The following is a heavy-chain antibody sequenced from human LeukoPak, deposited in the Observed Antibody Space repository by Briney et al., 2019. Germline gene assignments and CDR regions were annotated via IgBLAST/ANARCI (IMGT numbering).Heavy chain of an antibody. CDR3: ARFLGSGSY. Sequence: PGGSLRLSCAASGFTFSSYWMHWVRQAPGKGPVWVSRINSDGTGTMYADSVKGRFTISRDNAKNTLYLQMDSLRAEDTAVYYCARFLGSGSYWGQGTLVTVSS. CDR2: INSDGTGT. CDR1: GFTFSSYW. V-gene: IGHV3-74*03. J-gene: IGHJ4*02. D-gene: IGHD3-10*01.